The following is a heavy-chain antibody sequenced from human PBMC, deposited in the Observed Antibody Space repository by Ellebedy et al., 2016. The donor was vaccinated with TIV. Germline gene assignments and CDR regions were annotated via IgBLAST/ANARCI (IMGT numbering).Heavy chain of an antibody. Sequence: PGGSLRLSCAASGFTFSSYAMSWVRQAPGKGLEWVSYISSSGSTIYYADSVKGRFTISRDNAKNSLYLQMNSLRAEDTAVYYCARDWFFGWLGPRYGMDVWGQGTTVTVSS. CDR1: GFTFSSYA. V-gene: IGHV3-48*04. J-gene: IGHJ6*02. CDR3: ARDWFFGWLGPRYGMDV. D-gene: IGHD3-9*01. CDR2: ISSSGSTI.